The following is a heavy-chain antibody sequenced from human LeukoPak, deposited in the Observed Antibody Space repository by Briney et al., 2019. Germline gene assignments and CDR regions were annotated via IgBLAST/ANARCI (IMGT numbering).Heavy chain of an antibody. Sequence: ASVKVSCRAFGYIFSDYYIYWVRQAPGQGLECMGWINPDSGDTKYAQKFQGRVTMTRDTSINTVYMELSRLTSDDTAVYYCARDGPRIAVDFDYWGQGTLVTVSA. J-gene: IGHJ4*02. CDR1: GYIFSDYY. V-gene: IGHV1-2*02. CDR2: INPDSGDT. D-gene: IGHD6-19*01. CDR3: ARDGPRIAVDFDY.